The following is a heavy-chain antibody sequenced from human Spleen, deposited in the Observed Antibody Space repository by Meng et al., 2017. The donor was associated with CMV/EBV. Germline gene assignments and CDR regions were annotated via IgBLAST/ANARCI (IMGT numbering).Heavy chain of an antibody. Sequence: GGSLRLSCAASGFTFSGYEMSWVRLAPGKGLEWVSYISSSGNIKYYADSVKGRFTISRDNAKNSLYLQMNSLRAEDTAVYHCLRGARGFDYWGPGTLVTVSS. J-gene: IGHJ4*02. CDR2: ISSSGNIK. V-gene: IGHV3-11*04. CDR1: GFTFSGYE. CDR3: LRGARGFDY.